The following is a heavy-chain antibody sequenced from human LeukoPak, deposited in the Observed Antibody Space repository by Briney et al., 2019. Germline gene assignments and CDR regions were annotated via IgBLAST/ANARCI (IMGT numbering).Heavy chain of an antibody. J-gene: IGHJ5*02. Sequence: SVKVSCKASGGTFSSYAISWVRQAPGQGLEWMGGIIPIFGTANYAQKFQGRVTITADESTSTAYMELSSLRSEDTAVYYCARSEKRGYSYGPWSWFDPWGQGTLVTVSS. V-gene: IGHV1-69*01. CDR3: ARSEKRGYSYGPWSWFDP. D-gene: IGHD5-18*01. CDR2: IIPIFGTA. CDR1: GGTFSSYA.